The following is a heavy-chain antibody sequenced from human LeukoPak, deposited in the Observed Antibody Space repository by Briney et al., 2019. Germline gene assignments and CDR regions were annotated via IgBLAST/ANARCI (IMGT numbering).Heavy chain of an antibody. J-gene: IGHJ4*02. CDR3: AEAYHDCVLGRYYFDY. Sequence: PGGSLRLSCAASGFTFSSYAMSWVRHAPGKGLEWVSAISGSGGSTYYADSVKGRFTISRDNSRDTLYLQMNSRSADVTAVYYCAEAYHDCVLGRYYFDYWGQGTLVTVSS. D-gene: IGHD3-16*01. CDR1: GFTFSSYA. CDR2: ISGSGGST. V-gene: IGHV3-23*01.